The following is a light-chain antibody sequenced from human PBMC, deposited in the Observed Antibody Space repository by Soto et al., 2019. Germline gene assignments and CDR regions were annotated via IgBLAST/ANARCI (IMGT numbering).Light chain of an antibody. CDR2: ATS. CDR1: QGINNY. Sequence: DIQLTQSPSFLSASVGDRVTITCRASQGINNYLAWYQQKPGKAPNLLIYATSTLQSGVPSRFSGSGSGTEITLTISSLQPEDFAAYYCQQVNSYPLTFGGGTKVDIK. CDR3: QQVNSYPLT. J-gene: IGKJ4*01. V-gene: IGKV1-9*01.